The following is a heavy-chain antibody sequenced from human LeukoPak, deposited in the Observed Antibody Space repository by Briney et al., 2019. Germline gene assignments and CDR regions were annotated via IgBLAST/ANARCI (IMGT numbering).Heavy chain of an antibody. J-gene: IGHJ3*01. D-gene: IGHD2-2*01. CDR2: IYHSGST. Sequence: SETLSLTCTVSGGSISSYYWSWIRQPPGKGLEWIGYIYHSGSTYYNPSLKSRVTISVDRSKNQFSLKLSSVTAADTAVYYCARELVPAAIGFGYWGQGTMVTVSS. CDR1: GGSISSYY. CDR3: ARELVPAAIGFGY. V-gene: IGHV4-59*12.